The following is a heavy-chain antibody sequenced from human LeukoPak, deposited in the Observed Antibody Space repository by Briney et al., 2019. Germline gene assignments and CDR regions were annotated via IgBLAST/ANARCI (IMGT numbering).Heavy chain of an antibody. V-gene: IGHV1-46*01. CDR3: ARGTQIDSSVYYAGHFDY. CDR1: GYTFTAYH. CDR2: INPNDGST. J-gene: IGHJ4*02. Sequence: ASVKVSCEASGYTFTAYHMHWVRQAPGQGLEWMGIINPNDGSTNYAQRFQGRVTMTRDRSTSTVYMELSSLRSEDTAAYYYARGTQIDSSVYYAGHFDYWGQGTLVTVSS. D-gene: IGHD3-22*01.